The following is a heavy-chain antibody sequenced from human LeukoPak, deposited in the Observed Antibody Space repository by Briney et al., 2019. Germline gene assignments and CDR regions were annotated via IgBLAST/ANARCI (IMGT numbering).Heavy chain of an antibody. CDR3: ARDSGLGYQPDY. CDR2: MSYDGSDK. Sequence: QSGGSLRLSCAASGFTFSSYAMHWVRQAPGKGLEWVAVMSYDGSDKHYADSVKGRLTISRDNSKNTVYLQMNSLRAEDTALYYCARDSGLGYQPDYWGQGTLVTVSS. V-gene: IGHV3-30-3*01. D-gene: IGHD2-2*01. J-gene: IGHJ4*02. CDR1: GFTFSSYA.